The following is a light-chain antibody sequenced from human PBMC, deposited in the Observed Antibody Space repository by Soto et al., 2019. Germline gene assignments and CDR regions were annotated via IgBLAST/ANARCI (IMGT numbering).Light chain of an antibody. Sequence: EIGMTQSPAPLSVSPGESATLSCRASQSVSSNLAWHQQKPGQAPRILMYDASTRATGISARFSGSGSGTEFTLTISSLQSEDFAVYYCQQYHNWPITFGQGTRLEIK. CDR2: DAS. J-gene: IGKJ5*01. CDR3: QQYHNWPIT. V-gene: IGKV3-15*01. CDR1: QSVSSN.